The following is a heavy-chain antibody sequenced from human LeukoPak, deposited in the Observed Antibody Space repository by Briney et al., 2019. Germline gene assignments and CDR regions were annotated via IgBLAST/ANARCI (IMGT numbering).Heavy chain of an antibody. CDR3: AKDWAYYYDNYGLDY. V-gene: IGHV3-11*04. D-gene: IGHD3-22*01. Sequence: NPGGSLRLSCAASGFTFSDYYMSWIRQAPGKGLEWVSYISSSGSTIDYADSVRGRFTISRDNAKNSLYLQMNSLRAEDTAVYYSAKDWAYYYDNYGLDYWGQGTLVTVSS. J-gene: IGHJ4*02. CDR2: ISSSGSTI. CDR1: GFTFSDYY.